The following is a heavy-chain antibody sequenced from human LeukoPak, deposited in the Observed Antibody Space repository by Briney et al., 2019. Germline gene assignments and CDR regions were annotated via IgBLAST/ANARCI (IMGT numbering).Heavy chain of an antibody. V-gene: IGHV3-15*01. CDR3: SNYYYGVDV. CDR1: GFIFRNAY. J-gene: IGHJ6*02. Sequence: GGSLRLSCVASGFIFRNAYMSWVRQAPGKGLEWVGRIKSKSDGGTTEYAAPVKGRFTISRDDSKNTLYLQMNSLKIEDTAAYFCSNYYYGVDVWGPGTTVTVSS. CDR2: IKSKSDGGTT.